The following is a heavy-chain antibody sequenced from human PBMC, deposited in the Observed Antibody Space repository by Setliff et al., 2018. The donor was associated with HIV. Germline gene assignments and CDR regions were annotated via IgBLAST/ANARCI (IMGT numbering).Heavy chain of an antibody. CDR3: AREPTVYGDYVYCDT. V-gene: IGHV1-69*10. J-gene: IGHJ4*02. CDR1: GGTFNNYA. D-gene: IGHD4-17*01. Sequence: SVKVSCKTSGGTFNNYAFSWVRQAPGQGLEWMGGIIPILGIANYAQKIQGRATITADESTSTVYMELSSLRSDDSAVYYCAREPTVYGDYVYCDTWGKGTRFAVSS. CDR2: IIPILGIA.